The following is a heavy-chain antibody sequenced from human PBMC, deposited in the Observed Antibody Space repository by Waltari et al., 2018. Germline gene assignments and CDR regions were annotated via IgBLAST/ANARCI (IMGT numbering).Heavy chain of an antibody. CDR3: AGARAHGMDV. Sequence: EVYLVESGGGLVQPGGSLRLSCAPSGLTCSSYWLHWVRQAPGQGLVWVSQINTDGSITGYADSVRGRFTISRDNAKSTLYLQMNSLRVEDTAAYYCAGARAHGMDVWGQGTTVTVSS. CDR1: GLTCSSYW. CDR2: INTDGSIT. V-gene: IGHV3-74*02. J-gene: IGHJ6*02.